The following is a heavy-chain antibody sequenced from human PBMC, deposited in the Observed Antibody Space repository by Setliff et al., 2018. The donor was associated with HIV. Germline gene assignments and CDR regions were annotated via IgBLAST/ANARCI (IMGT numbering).Heavy chain of an antibody. J-gene: IGHJ6*02. D-gene: IGHD3-3*01. V-gene: IGHV3-30*04. Sequence: PGGSLRLSCAASGFTFSSYAMHWVRQAPGKGLEWVAVISYDGSNKYYADSVKGRFTISRDNSKNTLCLQMNSLRAEDTAVYYCARDSMGGPKYYDFWITSYYYYGMDVWGQGTAVTVSS. CDR3: ARDSMGGPKYYDFWITSYYYYGMDV. CDR2: ISYDGSNK. CDR1: GFTFSSYA.